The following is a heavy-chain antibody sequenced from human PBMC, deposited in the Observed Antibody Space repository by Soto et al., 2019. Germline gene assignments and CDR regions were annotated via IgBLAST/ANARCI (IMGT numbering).Heavy chain of an antibody. V-gene: IGHV6-1*01. CDR1: GDSVSSNSAA. D-gene: IGHD3-10*01. CDR2: TYYRSKWYN. CDR3: ASSMVRGVIRPYNWFDP. Sequence: PSQTLSLTCAISGDSVSSNSAAWNWIRQPPSRGLEWLGRTYYRSKWYNDYAVSVKSRITINPDTSKNQFSLQLNSVTPEDTAVYYCASSMVRGVIRPYNWFDPWGQGTLVTVS. J-gene: IGHJ5*02.